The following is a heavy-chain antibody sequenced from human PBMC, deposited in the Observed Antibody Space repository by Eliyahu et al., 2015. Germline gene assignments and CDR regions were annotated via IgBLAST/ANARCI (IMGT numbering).Heavy chain of an antibody. CDR1: GGSITNYH. CDR3: ARGNGYGEL. D-gene: IGHD3-22*01. J-gene: IGHJ4*02. CDR2: FVPVLNLP. Sequence: QGQLMQSGAAVKKPGSSVKVSCKASGGSITNYHFNWVRQAPGQGLEWMGRFVPVLNLPNYAQKFQGRVTITADESTNTISMELSDLRSDDTAVYFCARGNGYGELWGQGTQVTVSS. V-gene: IGHV1-69*04.